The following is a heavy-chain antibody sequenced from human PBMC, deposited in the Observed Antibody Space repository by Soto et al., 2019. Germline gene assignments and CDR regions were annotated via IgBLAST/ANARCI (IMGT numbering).Heavy chain of an antibody. CDR2: IYPGDSDT. CDR1: GYSFTSYW. Sequence: GESLKISCKGSGYSFTSYWIGWVRQMPGKGLEWMGIIYPGDSDTRYSPSFQGQVTISADKSISTAYLQWSSLKASDTAMYYCARRGGTRDYYYYMDVWGKGTTVTVS. J-gene: IGHJ6*03. CDR3: ARRGGTRDYYYYMDV. V-gene: IGHV5-51*01. D-gene: IGHD1-26*01.